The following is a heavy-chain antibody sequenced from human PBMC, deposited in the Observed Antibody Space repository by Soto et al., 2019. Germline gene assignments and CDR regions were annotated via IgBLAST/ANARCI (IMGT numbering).Heavy chain of an antibody. V-gene: IGHV3-33*01. Sequence: SLTLSCAASGFTFSNDGMHWVRQAPGKGLEWVAVIWYDGSNEYYADSVKGRFTISRDNSKNTLYLQMNSLRAEDTAVYYCARDDIPGRAVAIYGMDVWGQGTTVTVSS. J-gene: IGHJ6*02. CDR1: GFTFSNDG. D-gene: IGHD6-19*01. CDR2: IWYDGSNE. CDR3: ARDDIPGRAVAIYGMDV.